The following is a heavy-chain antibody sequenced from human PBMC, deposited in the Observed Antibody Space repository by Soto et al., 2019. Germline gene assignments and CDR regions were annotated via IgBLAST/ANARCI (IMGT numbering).Heavy chain of an antibody. CDR1: GGTLRSYT. V-gene: IGHV1-69*04. J-gene: IGHJ4*02. CDR2: VIPNLGVT. Sequence: GASVKVSCKASGGTLRSYTFSCVRQAPGQGLEWMGRVIPNLGVTNYAKKFQGRFTIVVDTSTSTAYMELNSLRYEDTAVYYCARDKGYCSDTSCPDFDYWGQGTLVTVS. CDR3: ARDKGYCSDTSCPDFDY. D-gene: IGHD2-15*01.